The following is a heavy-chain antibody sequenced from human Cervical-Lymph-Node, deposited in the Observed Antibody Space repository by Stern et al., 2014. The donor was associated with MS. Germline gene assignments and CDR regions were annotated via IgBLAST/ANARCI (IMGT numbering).Heavy chain of an antibody. CDR1: GGSINNYY. CDR3: ARGEHSMASPYWHFDL. D-gene: IGHD5-24*01. CDR2: ISYSGST. J-gene: IGHJ2*01. V-gene: IGHV4-59*01. Sequence: QEQLQESGPGLVKPSETLSLTCTVSGGSINNYYWSWIRQPPGKGLEWIGDISYSGSTNYNPALKSRVIISADTSKKLVFHTLSSVTAADTAVYYCARGEHSMASPYWHFDLWGRGTLVTVSS.